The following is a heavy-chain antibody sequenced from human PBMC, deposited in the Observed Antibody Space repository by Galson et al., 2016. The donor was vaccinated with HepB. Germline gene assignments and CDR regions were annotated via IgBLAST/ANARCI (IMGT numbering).Heavy chain of an antibody. CDR1: GGSFSDYY. J-gene: IGHJ5*02. Sequence: SETLSLTCAVYGGSFSDYYWSWIRQPPGKGLEWIGEITHNGNANYNPSLKGRVTIPLDTSKNQFSLKLYSVTASDTAVYYCARSMPPKRYLGHCSLTGCHGWFDPWGQGTLVTVSS. D-gene: IGHD2-2*01. V-gene: IGHV4-34*01. CDR2: ITHNGNA. CDR3: ARSMPPKRYLGHCSLTGCHGWFDP.